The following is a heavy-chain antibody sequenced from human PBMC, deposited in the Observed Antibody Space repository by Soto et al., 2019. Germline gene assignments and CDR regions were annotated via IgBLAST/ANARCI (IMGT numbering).Heavy chain of an antibody. D-gene: IGHD3-10*01. Sequence: SETLSLTCTVSGGSVSSGSYYWSWIRQPPGKGLGWIGYIYYSGSTNYNPSLKSRVTISVDTSKNQFSLKLSSVTAADTAVYYCARGNTYYYGSGSYNWFDPWGQGTLVTVSS. V-gene: IGHV4-61*01. CDR3: ARGNTYYYGSGSYNWFDP. CDR1: GGSVSSGSYY. CDR2: IYYSGST. J-gene: IGHJ5*02.